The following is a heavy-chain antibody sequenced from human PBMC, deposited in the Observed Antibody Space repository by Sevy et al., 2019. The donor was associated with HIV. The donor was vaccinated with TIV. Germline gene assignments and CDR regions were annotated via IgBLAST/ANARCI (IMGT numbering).Heavy chain of an antibody. V-gene: IGHV3-23*01. CDR1: GFTFSSYA. CDR2: ISGSGYLT. J-gene: IGHJ4*02. Sequence: GGSLRLSCAASGFTFSSYAMSWVRQAPGKGLEWVSAISGSGYLTYYTDSVKGRFTISRDNSKNTLYLQMNSLRAEDTAVYYWAKGGGGYYYDSSGLFDYWGQGTLVTVSS. CDR3: AKGGGGYYYDSSGLFDY. D-gene: IGHD3-22*01.